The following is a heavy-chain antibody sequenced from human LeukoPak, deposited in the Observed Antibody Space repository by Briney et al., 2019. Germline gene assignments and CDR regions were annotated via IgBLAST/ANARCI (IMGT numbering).Heavy chain of an antibody. Sequence: GASVKVSCKASGYTFTSYDINWVRQAPGQGLEWMGRIIPILGIANYAQKFQGRVTITADKSTSTAYMELSSLRSEDTAVYYCARIPSEGVYDILTGYYPSPFDYWGQGTLVTVSS. V-gene: IGHV1-69*04. D-gene: IGHD3-9*01. CDR2: IIPILGIA. J-gene: IGHJ4*02. CDR1: GYTFTSYD. CDR3: ARIPSEGVYDILTGYYPSPFDY.